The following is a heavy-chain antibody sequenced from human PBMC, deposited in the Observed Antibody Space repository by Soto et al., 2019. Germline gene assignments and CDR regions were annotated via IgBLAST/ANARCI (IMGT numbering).Heavy chain of an antibody. J-gene: IGHJ4*02. D-gene: IGHD3-16*02. Sequence: GGSLRLSCAASGFTFSRYAMHWVRQAPGKGLEWVAVISYDGSNKYYADSVKGRLTISRDNSKNTLYLQMNSLRAEDTAVYYCARGGLDYDYVWGSYRFDYWGQGTLVTVSS. CDR1: GFTFSRYA. CDR2: ISYDGSNK. V-gene: IGHV3-30-3*01. CDR3: ARGGLDYDYVWGSYRFDY.